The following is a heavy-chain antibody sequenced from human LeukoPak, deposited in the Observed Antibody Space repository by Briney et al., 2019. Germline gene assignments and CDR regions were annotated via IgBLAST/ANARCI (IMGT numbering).Heavy chain of an antibody. CDR2: ISGSGGST. Sequence: GGSLRLSCAASGFTFSKYGMSWVRQAPGKGLEWVSVISGSGGSTDYAGPVKGRFTISRDNSKNMLYVQMDSLRVEDTAVYYCVHCGGDCYPCCGMDVWGQGTTATVSS. D-gene: IGHD2-21*02. J-gene: IGHJ6*02. CDR3: VHCGGDCYPCCGMDV. CDR1: GFTFSKYG. V-gene: IGHV3-23*01.